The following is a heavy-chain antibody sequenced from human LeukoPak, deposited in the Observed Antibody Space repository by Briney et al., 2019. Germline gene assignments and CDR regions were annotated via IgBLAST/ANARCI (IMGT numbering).Heavy chain of an antibody. D-gene: IGHD6-19*01. CDR3: ARAVAVADFDY. V-gene: IGHV6-1*01. Sequence: SQTLSLTCAISGDSVSSNSAAWHWIRHSPSRGLEWLGRTYYRSKWYNDYAVSVKSRITINPDTSKNQFSLQLTCVPPEDTAVYYCARAVAVADFDYWGQGTLVTVSS. CDR1: GDSVSSNSAA. CDR2: TYYRSKWYN. J-gene: IGHJ4*02.